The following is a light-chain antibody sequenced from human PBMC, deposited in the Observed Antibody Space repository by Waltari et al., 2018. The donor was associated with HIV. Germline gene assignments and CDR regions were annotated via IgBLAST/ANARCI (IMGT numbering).Light chain of an antibody. V-gene: IGLV2-8*01. CDR1: SSDVGGYNS. J-gene: IGLJ1*01. CDR2: EVS. CDR3: SSYAGSNNFV. Sequence: QSALTQAPSASGSPGQSVTISCTGTSSDVGGYNSVSWYQQHPGKAPKLMIYEVSKQPSGDPGRFSGSKAGNTASLTVSGRQAEDEADYYCSSYAGSNNFVFGTGTKVTVL.